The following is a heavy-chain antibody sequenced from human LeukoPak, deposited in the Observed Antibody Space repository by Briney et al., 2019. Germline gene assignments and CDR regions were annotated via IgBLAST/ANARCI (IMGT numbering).Heavy chain of an antibody. Sequence: ASVKVSCKASGYTFTSNYIHWVRQAPGQGLEWMGMIYPRDGSTSYAQKFQGRVTVTSDTSTNTVHMELSSLTSDDSAVYYCARGAHQHSDSWGQGTLVSVSS. D-gene: IGHD2-2*01. V-gene: IGHV1-46*01. J-gene: IGHJ4*02. CDR3: ARGAHQHSDS. CDR1: GYTFTSNY. CDR2: IYPRDGST.